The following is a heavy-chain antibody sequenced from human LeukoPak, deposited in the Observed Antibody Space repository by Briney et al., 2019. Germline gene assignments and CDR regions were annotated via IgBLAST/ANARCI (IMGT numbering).Heavy chain of an antibody. V-gene: IGHV4-34*01. D-gene: IGHD3-22*01. CDR2: INHSGST. CDR3: ARGKRDYYDSSGVSFDY. Sequence: SETLSLTCAVYGGSFSGYYWSWIRQPPGKGLEWVGDINHSGSTNYNQSLTSRVTISVDTSKNQFSLQLSSVTAADTAVYYCARGKRDYYDSSGVSFDYWGQGTLVTVSS. J-gene: IGHJ4*02. CDR1: GGSFSGYY.